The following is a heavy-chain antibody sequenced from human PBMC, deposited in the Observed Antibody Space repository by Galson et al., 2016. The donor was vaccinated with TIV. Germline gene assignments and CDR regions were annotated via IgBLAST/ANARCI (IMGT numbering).Heavy chain of an antibody. D-gene: IGHD3-22*01. CDR3: ARTYDTSHYQFDFEF. J-gene: IGHJ4*02. Sequence: SVKVSCKASGYSFTTYGISWVRQAPGQGLEWMGWISAHSGHTDYAQKLQGRVTMTTDTATNTAYMELRSLRSDDTAVCYCARTYDTSHYQFDFEFWGQGNLVTVAS. CDR1: GYSFTTYG. V-gene: IGHV1-18*01. CDR2: ISAHSGHT.